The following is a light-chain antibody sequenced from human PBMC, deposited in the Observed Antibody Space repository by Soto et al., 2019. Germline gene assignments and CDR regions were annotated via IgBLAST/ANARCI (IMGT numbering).Light chain of an antibody. CDR2: EVS. J-gene: IGLJ1*01. Sequence: CTGTSSDVGGYNYVSWYQQHPGRAPKLMIYEVSKRPSGVPDRFSGSKSGNTASLTVSGLQTEDEADYYCSSYAGSNNQVFGTGTKVTVL. V-gene: IGLV2-8*01. CDR1: SSDVGGYNY. CDR3: SSYAGSNNQV.